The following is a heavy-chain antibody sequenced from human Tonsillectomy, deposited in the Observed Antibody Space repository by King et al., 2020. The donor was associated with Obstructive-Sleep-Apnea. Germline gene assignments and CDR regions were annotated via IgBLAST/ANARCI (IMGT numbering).Heavy chain of an antibody. CDR2: ICGRGGST. CDR3: AKSNEPGDCYSCGRAFDI. D-gene: IGHD2-21*02. J-gene: IGHJ3*02. Sequence: VQLVESGGGLVQPGGSLRLSCAASGFTFSSYAMSWVRQAPGKGEGGSAICGRGGSTYNADSVKGRFTISRDNSKNTLYLQMNSLRAEDTAVYYCAKSNEPGDCYSCGRAFDIWGQGTMVTVSS. V-gene: IGHV3-23*04. CDR1: GFTFSSYA.